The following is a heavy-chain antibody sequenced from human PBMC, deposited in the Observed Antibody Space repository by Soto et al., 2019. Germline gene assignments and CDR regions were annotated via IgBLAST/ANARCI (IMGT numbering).Heavy chain of an antibody. Sequence: QVQLVQSGAEVKKPGSSVKVSCKASGGTFSSYAISWVRQAPGQGLEWMGGIIPIFGTANYAQKFQGRVRVTADKTTSTAYMELSSRRSEDTAVYYCARDRGGGYGDYVYSRPYYYGMDVWGQGTTVTVSS. CDR2: IIPIFGTA. J-gene: IGHJ6*02. D-gene: IGHD4-17*01. V-gene: IGHV1-69*06. CDR1: GGTFSSYA. CDR3: ARDRGGGYGDYVYSRPYYYGMDV.